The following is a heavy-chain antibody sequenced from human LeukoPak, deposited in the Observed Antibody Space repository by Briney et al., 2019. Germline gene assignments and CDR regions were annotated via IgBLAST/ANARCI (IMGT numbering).Heavy chain of an antibody. D-gene: IGHD6-13*01. Sequence: ASVRVSCKASGYTFTSYDINWVRQATGQGLEWMGWRNTNSGNTGYAQKFQGRVTMTRNTSISTAYMELSSLRSEDTAVYYCARWVAAAGPLDWGQGTLVTVSS. CDR1: GYTFTSYD. CDR2: RNTNSGNT. J-gene: IGHJ4*02. CDR3: ARWVAAAGPLD. V-gene: IGHV1-8*01.